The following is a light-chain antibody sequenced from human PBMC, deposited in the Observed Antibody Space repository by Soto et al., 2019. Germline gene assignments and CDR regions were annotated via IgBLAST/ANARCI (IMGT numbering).Light chain of an antibody. CDR2: EVS. Sequence: QSSLTQPASVSGSPGQSITISCTGTSSDVGGYNYVSWYQQHPGKAPKLMIYEVSNRPSGVSNRFSGSKSGNTASLTISGLQAEDEADEYCSSYPSRSTRDGYVFGTVNKVTVV. J-gene: IGLJ1*01. CDR1: SSDVGGYNY. V-gene: IGLV2-14*01. CDR3: SSYPSRSTRDGYV.